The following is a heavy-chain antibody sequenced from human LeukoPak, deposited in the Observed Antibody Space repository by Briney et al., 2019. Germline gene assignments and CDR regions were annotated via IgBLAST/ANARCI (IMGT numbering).Heavy chain of an antibody. V-gene: IGHV1-2*02. CDR2: INPNSGGT. CDR1: GYTFTGYY. CDR3: ARDNSAKGAFDI. Sequence: ASVKVSCKASGYTFTGYYMHWVRQAPGQGLEWMGWINPNSGGTNYAQKFQGRVTMTRDTSISTDYMELSRLRSDDTAVYYCARDNSAKGAFDIWGQGTMVTVSS. D-gene: IGHD4-23*01. J-gene: IGHJ3*02.